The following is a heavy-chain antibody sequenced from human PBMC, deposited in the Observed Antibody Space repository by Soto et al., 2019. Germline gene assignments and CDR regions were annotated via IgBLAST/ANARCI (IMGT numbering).Heavy chain of an antibody. CDR3: ASAGGYSYGIASTFDY. V-gene: IGHV4-59*01. Sequence: PSETLSLTCTVSGGSISSYYWSWIRQPPGKGLEWIGYIYYSGSTNYNPSLKSRVTISVDTSKNQFSLKLSSVTAADTAVYYCASAGGYSYGIASTFDYWGQGTLVTVSS. CDR1: GGSISSYY. CDR2: IYYSGST. J-gene: IGHJ4*02. D-gene: IGHD5-18*01.